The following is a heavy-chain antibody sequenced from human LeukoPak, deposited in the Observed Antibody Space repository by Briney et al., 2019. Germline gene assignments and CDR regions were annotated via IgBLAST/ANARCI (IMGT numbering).Heavy chain of an antibody. CDR2: IYTSGST. CDR1: GGSISSYY. J-gene: IGHJ6*03. CDR3: ARDSRRFGELFPMDV. D-gene: IGHD3-10*01. V-gene: IGHV4-4*08. Sequence: SETLSLTCTVSGGSISSYYWSWIRQPPGKGLEWIGRIYTSGSTNYNPSLKSRVTISVDTSKNQFSLKLSSVTAADTAVYYCARDSRRFGELFPMDVWGKGTTVTISS.